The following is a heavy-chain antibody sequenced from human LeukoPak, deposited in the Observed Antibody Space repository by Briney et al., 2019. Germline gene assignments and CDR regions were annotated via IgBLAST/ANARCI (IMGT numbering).Heavy chain of an antibody. Sequence: GGSLRLSCATSGFTFSSYVMSWVRQAPGKGLEWVSTINYSDDSTYYVDSVKGRFTISRDNSKNTVYLQMNSLRAADTSVYYCAKDAQRGFDYSNSLEYWGQGTLVTVSS. CDR3: AKDAQRGFDYSNSLEY. V-gene: IGHV3-23*01. CDR1: GFTFSSYV. J-gene: IGHJ4*02. D-gene: IGHD4-11*01. CDR2: INYSDDST.